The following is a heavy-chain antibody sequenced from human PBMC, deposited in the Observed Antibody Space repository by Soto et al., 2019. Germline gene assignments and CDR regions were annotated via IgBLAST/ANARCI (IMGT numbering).Heavy chain of an antibody. J-gene: IGHJ5*02. CDR1: GGTFSNSA. CDR3: AVGHSNTYNCFDT. V-gene: IGHV1-69*13. Sequence: SVKVSCKASGGTFSNSAIYWVRQAPGQGLVWMGGFNPIFGAPYYAQTFQGRVTITADESTGTVYMDLSSLRSEDTAVYYCAVGHSNTYNCFDTWGQGTLVTVSS. CDR2: FNPIFGAP. D-gene: IGHD3-16*01.